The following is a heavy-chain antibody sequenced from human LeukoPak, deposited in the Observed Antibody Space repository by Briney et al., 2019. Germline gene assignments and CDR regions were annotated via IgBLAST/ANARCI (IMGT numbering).Heavy chain of an antibody. J-gene: IGHJ4*02. V-gene: IGHV4-39*07. Sequence: SETLSLTCTVSGGSISSSSYYWGWIRQPPGKGLEWIGSIYYSGNTYYNPSLKSRVTISVDTSKKQFSLKLSSVIAADTAVYYCARWGYDSSGYYSFDYWGQGTQVTVSS. CDR2: IYYSGNT. D-gene: IGHD3-22*01. CDR3: ARWGYDSSGYYSFDY. CDR1: GGSISSSSYY.